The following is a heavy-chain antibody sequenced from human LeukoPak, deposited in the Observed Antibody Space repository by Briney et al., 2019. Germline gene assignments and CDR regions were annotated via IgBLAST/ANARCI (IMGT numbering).Heavy chain of an antibody. Sequence: VGSLRLSCAASGFSFSSFAMTSVRQAPRKGLEWVSLISISGGRSYYADSVKVRFTISKDNSKDTLYLQMNRVRVEDTAIYYCAKEDSSSSPMDVWGQGTTVTVSS. D-gene: IGHD6-6*01. J-gene: IGHJ6*02. CDR1: GFSFSSFA. CDR3: AKEDSSSSPMDV. V-gene: IGHV3-23*01. CDR2: ISISGGRS.